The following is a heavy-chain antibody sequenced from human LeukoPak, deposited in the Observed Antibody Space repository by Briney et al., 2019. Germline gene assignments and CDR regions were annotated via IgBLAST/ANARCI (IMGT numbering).Heavy chain of an antibody. CDR1: GDSFTSVTDY. J-gene: IGHJ4*02. CDR2: GDYSGGT. Sequence: PSETLSLTCTVSGDSFTSVTDYWAWIRQPPGKGLEWIATGDYSGGTYYNPSLESRVAISADMSKNQISLQLTSVTGADTAAYYCAGERGEEYSSGWYKTNFFYNWGQGVRVTVSS. CDR3: AGERGEEYSSGWYKTNFFYN. D-gene: IGHD6-19*01. V-gene: IGHV4-39*07.